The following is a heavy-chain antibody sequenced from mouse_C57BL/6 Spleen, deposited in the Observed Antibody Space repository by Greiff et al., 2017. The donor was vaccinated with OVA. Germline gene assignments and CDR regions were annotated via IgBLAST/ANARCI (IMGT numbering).Heavy chain of an antibody. Sequence: VQLQQPGAELVKPGASVKMSCKASGYTFTSYWITWVQQRPGQGLEWIGDIYPGSGSTNYNEKFKSMATLTVNKSSSAAYMQLSSLTSEDSVVYNGSRGGDYFDYWGQGTTLTVSS. J-gene: IGHJ2*01. CDR2: IYPGSGST. CDR1: GYTFTSYW. CDR3: SRGGDYFDY. V-gene: IGHV1-55*01.